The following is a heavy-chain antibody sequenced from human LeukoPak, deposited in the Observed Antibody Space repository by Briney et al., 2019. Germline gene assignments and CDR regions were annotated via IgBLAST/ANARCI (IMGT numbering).Heavy chain of an antibody. CDR3: ARSTITMVRGVTVDAFDI. CDR2: INWNGGNT. J-gene: IGHJ3*02. Sequence: GGSLRLSCAVSGFTLSNYSMNWVRQAPGKGLEWVSGINWNGGNTGYADSVRGRFTISRDNAKNSLYLQMNSLRAEDTALYYCARSTITMVRGVTVDAFDIXXXGTMVTV. CDR1: GFTLSNYS. D-gene: IGHD3-10*01. V-gene: IGHV3-20*04.